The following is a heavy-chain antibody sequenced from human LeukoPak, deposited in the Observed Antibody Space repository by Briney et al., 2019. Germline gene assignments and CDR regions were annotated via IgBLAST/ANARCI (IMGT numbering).Heavy chain of an antibody. V-gene: IGHV4-34*12. CDR1: GGSFSGYY. D-gene: IGHD3-10*01. CDR3: ASTLTYYYGSGSYYIDC. CDR2: IFYSGST. Sequence: SETLSLTCAVYGGSFSGYYWSWFRQPPGKGLEWIGSIFYSGSTYYNPSIKSRVTISVDTSKNQFSLKLRSVTAADTAVYYCASTLTYYYGSGSYYIDCWGQGTLVTVSS. J-gene: IGHJ4*02.